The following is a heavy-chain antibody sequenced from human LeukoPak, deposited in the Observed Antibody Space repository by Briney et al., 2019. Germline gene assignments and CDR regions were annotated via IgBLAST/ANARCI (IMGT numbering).Heavy chain of an antibody. J-gene: IGHJ4*02. CDR2: ISGSADST. V-gene: IGHV3-23*01. CDR3: AKDRARGGTTDFDY. CDR1: GFTFSSYA. Sequence: GGSLRLSCAASGFTFSSYAMSWVRQAPGKGLEWVSAISGSADSTYYADSVKGQFAISRDNSKNTLYLQMNSLRAEDTAVYFCAKDRARGGTTDFDYWGQGTLVTVSS. D-gene: IGHD1-7*01.